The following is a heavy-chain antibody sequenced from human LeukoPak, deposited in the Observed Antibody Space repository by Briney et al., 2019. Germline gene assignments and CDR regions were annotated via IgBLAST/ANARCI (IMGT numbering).Heavy chain of an antibody. CDR2: LQTSGST. Sequence: SETLSLTCIVSGGSIRGYYWSWIRQPAGKGLEWIGRLQTSGSTTSNPSLRSRVTMSVDTSKNQVSLKLSSVTAADTAVYYCARAYIGGGAFDIWGQGTMVTVSS. CDR3: ARAYIGGGAFDI. CDR1: GGSIRGYY. J-gene: IGHJ3*02. V-gene: IGHV4-4*07. D-gene: IGHD5-12*01.